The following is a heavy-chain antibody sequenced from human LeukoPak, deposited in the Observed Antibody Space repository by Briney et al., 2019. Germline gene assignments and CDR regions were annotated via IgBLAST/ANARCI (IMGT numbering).Heavy chain of an antibody. V-gene: IGHV3-21*01. Sequence: GGSLRLSCAASGFTFSSYSMNWVRQAPGKGLEWVSSITSSSSYIYYADSVKGRFTISRDDAKNSLYLQMNSLRAEDTAVYYCARDPGVAAAAADQRWFAPWGQGTLVTVSS. CDR1: GFTFSSYS. J-gene: IGHJ5*02. D-gene: IGHD6-13*01. CDR2: ITSSSSYI. CDR3: ARDPGVAAAAADQRWFAP.